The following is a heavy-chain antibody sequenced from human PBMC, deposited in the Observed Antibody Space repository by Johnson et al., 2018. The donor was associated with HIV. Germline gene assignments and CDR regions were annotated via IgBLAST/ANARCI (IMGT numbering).Heavy chain of an antibody. CDR2: IHYDGSNK. CDR1: GFTFSSYG. J-gene: IGHJ3*02. Sequence: QMLLVESGGGLVQPGGSLRLSCAASGFTFSSYGMHWVRQAPGKGLEWVAFIHYDGSNKYYADSVKGRFTISRDNSKNTLYLQMNSLRAEDTAVYYCAKGGRFDAFDIWGQGTMATVSS. D-gene: IGHD3-16*01. CDR3: AKGGRFDAFDI. V-gene: IGHV3-30*02.